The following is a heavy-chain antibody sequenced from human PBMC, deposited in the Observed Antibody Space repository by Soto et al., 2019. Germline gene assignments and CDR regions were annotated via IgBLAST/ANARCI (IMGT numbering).Heavy chain of an antibody. Sequence: GGSLRLSCAASGFTFSNYAMSWVRQAPGKGLEWVSTISGGGGSTYYADSVKGRFTISRDNSKNTLYLQMNSLRAEDTAVYYCAKERIVVVSWFLGYGMDVWGQGTTVTVSS. CDR1: GFTFSNYA. J-gene: IGHJ6*02. CDR2: ISGGGGST. V-gene: IGHV3-23*01. D-gene: IGHD2-2*01. CDR3: AKERIVVVSWFLGYGMDV.